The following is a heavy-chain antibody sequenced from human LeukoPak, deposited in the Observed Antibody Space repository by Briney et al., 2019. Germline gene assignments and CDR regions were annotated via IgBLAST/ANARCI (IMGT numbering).Heavy chain of an antibody. V-gene: IGHV5-51*01. CDR1: GSTSITYS. J-gene: IGHJ3*02. CDR2: FFPGYSNA. CDR3: ARPDGYGSKPAAFNI. Sequence: GESLNISCMGSGSTSITYSIGWARQMAGKGLEWKGIFFPGYSNARYSPSFQGQVTISGDKSINTAYLQWSSLKASDTAMYYCARPDGYGSKPAAFNIWGHGTMVTVSS. D-gene: IGHD4-23*01.